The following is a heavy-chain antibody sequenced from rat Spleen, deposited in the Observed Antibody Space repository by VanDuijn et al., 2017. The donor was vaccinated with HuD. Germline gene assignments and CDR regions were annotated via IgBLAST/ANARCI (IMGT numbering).Heavy chain of an antibody. CDR1: GYSITSGYG. Sequence: VQLKESGPGLVKPSQSLSLTCSVTGYSITSGYGWNWIRKFPGNKLEWMGYINSAGSTNYNPPLKSQISITRDTSKNQFFLQLTSVTTEDTATYYCARWNSAYVMDAWGQGASVTVSS. CDR3: ARWNSAYVMDA. CDR2: INSAGST. J-gene: IGHJ4*01. V-gene: IGHV3-3*01.